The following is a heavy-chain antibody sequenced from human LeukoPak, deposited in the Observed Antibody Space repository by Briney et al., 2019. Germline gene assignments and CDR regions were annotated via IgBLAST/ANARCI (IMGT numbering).Heavy chain of an antibody. V-gene: IGHV1-2*02. CDR1: GYTFTGYY. CDR3: AKRGYCSSTSCSGAFDP. CDR2: INPNSGGT. Sequence: ASVKVSCKASGYTFTGYYMHWVRQAPGQGLEWMGWINPNSGGTNYAQKFQGRVTMTRDTSISTAYMELSRLRSDDTAVYYCAKRGYCSSTSCSGAFDPWGQGTLVTVSS. J-gene: IGHJ5*02. D-gene: IGHD2-2*01.